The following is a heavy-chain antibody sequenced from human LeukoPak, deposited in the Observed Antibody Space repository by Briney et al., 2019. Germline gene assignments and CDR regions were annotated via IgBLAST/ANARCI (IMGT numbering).Heavy chain of an antibody. Sequence: GGSLRLSCAASGFTFSSYAISWVRQAPGKGLEWVSAISGSGDTPHYADSVRGRFSISRDNSKNTPYLQMNSLRAEDTAVYYYAKEVVTLYLDHWGQGALVTVSS. D-gene: IGHD4-23*01. CDR3: AKEVVTLYLDH. J-gene: IGHJ4*02. CDR2: ISGSGDTP. V-gene: IGHV3-23*01. CDR1: GFTFSSYA.